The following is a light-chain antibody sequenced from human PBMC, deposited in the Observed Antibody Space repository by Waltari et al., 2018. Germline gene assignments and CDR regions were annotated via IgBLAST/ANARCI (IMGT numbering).Light chain of an antibody. CDR1: ALPKQY. CDR2: RDT. J-gene: IGLJ1*01. V-gene: IGLV3-25*03. CDR3: QSADTSGIYV. Sequence: SYELTQPPSVSVSPGQTATITCSGDALPKQYAYWYQKRPGQAPVLMISRDTERPSGVPERFSGSTSGTTVSLTITGVQAEDEADYYCQSADTSGIYVFGPGTRVTVL.